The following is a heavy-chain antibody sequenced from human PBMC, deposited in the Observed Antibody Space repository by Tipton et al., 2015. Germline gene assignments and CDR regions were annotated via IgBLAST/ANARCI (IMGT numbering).Heavy chain of an antibody. V-gene: IGHV4-4*02. CDR1: GDSISSSNW. D-gene: IGHD1-26*01. CDR3: ARDGGGAIPDY. CDR2: IHHGGST. J-gene: IGHJ4*02. Sequence: TLSLTCSVSGDSISSSNWWSWVRQPPGKGLEWIGEIHHGGSTNYNPSLKSRVSISLDASKNQFSLKLNSVTAADTAVYYCARDGGGAIPDYWGQGTLVTVSS.